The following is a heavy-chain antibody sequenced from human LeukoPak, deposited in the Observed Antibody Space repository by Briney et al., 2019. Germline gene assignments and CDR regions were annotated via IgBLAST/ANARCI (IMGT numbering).Heavy chain of an antibody. V-gene: IGHV3-11*01. J-gene: IGHJ4*02. Sequence: GGSLRLSCAASGFTFSDYYMSWIRQAPGKGLEWVSYISSSDTTMYYADSVRGRFTISRDNAKNSLYLQMNGLRADDTAVYYCVRQWLVLDYWGQGTLVTVSS. CDR3: VRQWLVLDY. D-gene: IGHD6-19*01. CDR2: ISSSDTTM. CDR1: GFTFSDYY.